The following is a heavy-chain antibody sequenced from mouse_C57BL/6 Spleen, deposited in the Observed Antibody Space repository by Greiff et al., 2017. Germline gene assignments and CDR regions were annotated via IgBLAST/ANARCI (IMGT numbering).Heavy chain of an antibody. D-gene: IGHD1-1*01. Sequence: QVQLKESGPELVKPGASVKISCKASGYAFSSSWMNWVKQRPGKGLEWIGRIYPGDGDTNYNGKFKGKATLTADKSSSTAYMQLSSLTSEDSAVYFCARSGIYYYGSSGYFDVWGTGTTVTVSS. J-gene: IGHJ1*03. CDR1: GYAFSSSW. CDR2: IYPGDGDT. CDR3: ARSGIYYYGSSGYFDV. V-gene: IGHV1-82*01.